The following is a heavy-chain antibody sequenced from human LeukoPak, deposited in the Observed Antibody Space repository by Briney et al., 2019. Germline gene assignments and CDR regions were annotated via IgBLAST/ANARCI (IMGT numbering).Heavy chain of an antibody. V-gene: IGHV1-18*01. CDR1: GYTFTSYG. Sequence: ASVKVSCKASGYTFTSYGISWVRQAPGQGREWMGWISAYNGNTNYAQKLQGRAPMTTDTSTSTAYMELRSLRSDDTAVYYCAREYSGYDWGQFDYWGQGTLVTVSS. CDR3: AREYSGYDWGQFDY. CDR2: ISAYNGNT. D-gene: IGHD5-12*01. J-gene: IGHJ4*02.